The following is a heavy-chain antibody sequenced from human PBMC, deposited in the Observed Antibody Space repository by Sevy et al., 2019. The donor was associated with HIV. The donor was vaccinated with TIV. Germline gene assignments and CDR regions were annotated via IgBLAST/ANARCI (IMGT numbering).Heavy chain of an antibody. CDR2: LNGDGSSA. V-gene: IGHV3-74*01. CDR3: TRGRSGTSGWFDP. CDR1: GFTFSSHW. Sequence: GGSLRLSCAASGFTFSSHWMHWVRQAPGKGLVWVSRLNGDGSSASYADFVKGRFTISRDNGKNTVYLQISSLTADDTAVYYCTRGRSGTSGWFDPWGQGTLVTVSS. J-gene: IGHJ5*02. D-gene: IGHD6-19*01.